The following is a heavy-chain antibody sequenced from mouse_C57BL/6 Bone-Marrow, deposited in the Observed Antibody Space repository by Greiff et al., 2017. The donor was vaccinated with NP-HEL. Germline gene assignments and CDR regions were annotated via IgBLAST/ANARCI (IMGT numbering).Heavy chain of an antibody. J-gene: IGHJ3*01. CDR3: ARQDYYGSSYGDWFAY. CDR2: INSDGGST. Sequence: EVKVEESGGGLVQPGESLKLSCESNEYEFPSHDMSWVRKTPEKRLELVAAINSDGGSTYYPDTMERRFIISRDNTKKTLYLQMSSLRSEDTAFYYCARQDYYGSSYGDWFAYWGQGTLVTVSA. D-gene: IGHD1-1*01. CDR1: EYEFPSHD. V-gene: IGHV5-2*03.